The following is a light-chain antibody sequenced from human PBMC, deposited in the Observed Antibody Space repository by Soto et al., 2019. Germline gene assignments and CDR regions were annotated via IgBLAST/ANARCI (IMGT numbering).Light chain of an antibody. CDR1: QSISHY. Sequence: DIQMTQSPSSLSASVGDRVTITCRASQSISHYLNWYQQKPGKAPKLLIYAASSLQRGVPSRFSGSGSGTDFALTISSLQPEDFATYYCQQSYCPPMHTFGQGTKVDIK. CDR3: QQSYCPPMHT. V-gene: IGKV1-39*01. CDR2: AAS. J-gene: IGKJ2*01.